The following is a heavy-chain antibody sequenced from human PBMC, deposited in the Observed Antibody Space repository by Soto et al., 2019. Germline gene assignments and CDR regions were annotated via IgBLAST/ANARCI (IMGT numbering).Heavy chain of an antibody. V-gene: IGHV1-69*01. Sequence: QVQLVQSGAEVKKPGTSVNVSCKASGGTFSSYAISWVRQAPGQGLEWMGGIIPIFGTANYAQKFQGRVTITADESTSPAYMELSSLRSEDTAVYYCASRNYYDSSGYSQYFDYWGQGTLVTVSS. CDR3: ASRNYYDSSGYSQYFDY. CDR2: IIPIFGTA. D-gene: IGHD3-22*01. J-gene: IGHJ4*02. CDR1: GGTFSSYA.